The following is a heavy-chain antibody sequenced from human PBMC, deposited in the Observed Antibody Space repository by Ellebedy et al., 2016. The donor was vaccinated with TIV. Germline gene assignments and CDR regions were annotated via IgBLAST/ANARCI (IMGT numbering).Heavy chain of an antibody. Sequence: GESLKISXAASRFTFSSYAMSWVRQAPGKRLEWVSIISGSGDITYYADSVKGRFTISRDNSKNTVFLQMNSLRAEDTAVYYCAKDREYSSYYYMGDGAFDFWGQGTVVTVSP. D-gene: IGHD6-6*01. CDR2: ISGSGDIT. CDR3: AKDREYSSYYYMGDGAFDF. V-gene: IGHV3-23*01. CDR1: RFTFSSYA. J-gene: IGHJ3*01.